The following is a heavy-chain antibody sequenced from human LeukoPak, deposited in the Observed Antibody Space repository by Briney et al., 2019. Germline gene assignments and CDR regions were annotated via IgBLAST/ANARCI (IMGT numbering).Heavy chain of an antibody. CDR3: ARELIEDYYDSSGYSPS. CDR2: MIPILGTA. J-gene: IGHJ5*02. D-gene: IGHD3-22*01. Sequence: CSVKVSCKASGWTFSSYAMSWVRQAPGQGLEGMGRMIPILGTANYAQKFQRTVTIPAGKSTTTAYTELSSLRSEDTAVYYCARELIEDYYDSSGYSPSWGQGTLVTVSS. CDR1: GWTFSSYA. V-gene: IGHV1-69*04.